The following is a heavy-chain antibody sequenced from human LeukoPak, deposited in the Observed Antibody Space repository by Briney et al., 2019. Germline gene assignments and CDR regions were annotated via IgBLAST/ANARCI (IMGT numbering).Heavy chain of an antibody. Sequence: SETLSLTCAVSGGTISSNNWWWWVRHPPEKVLEWTGESYHSGSTNYNPSLKSRVTISVDKSKNQFSLKLSSLTAADTAVYYCARRVTLFFPPSGWPPYNWFDPWGQGTLVTVSS. J-gene: IGHJ5*02. CDR3: ARRVTLFFPPSGWPPYNWFDP. V-gene: IGHV4-4*02. CDR2: SYHSGST. D-gene: IGHD6-19*01. CDR1: GGTISSNNW.